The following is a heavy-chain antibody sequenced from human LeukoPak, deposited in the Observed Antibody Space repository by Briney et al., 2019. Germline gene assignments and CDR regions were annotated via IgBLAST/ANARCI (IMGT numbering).Heavy chain of an antibody. CDR2: TIPIFGTA. D-gene: IGHD2-2*01. CDR1: GGTFSSYA. CDR3: AREFRYCSSTSCYAGISYYFDY. Sequence: ASVKVSCKASGGTFSSYAISWVRQAPGQGLEWMGGTIPIFGTANYAQKFQGRVTITADESTSTAYMELSSLRSEDTAVYYCAREFRYCSSTSCYAGISYYFDYWGQGTLVTVSS. J-gene: IGHJ4*02. V-gene: IGHV1-69*13.